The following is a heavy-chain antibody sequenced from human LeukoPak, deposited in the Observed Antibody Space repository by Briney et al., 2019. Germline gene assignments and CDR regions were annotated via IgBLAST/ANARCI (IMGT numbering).Heavy chain of an antibody. J-gene: IGHJ4*02. CDR2: IYSGGNI. V-gene: IGHV3-53*05. Sequence: GGSLRLSCTVSGFTVSSNSMSWVREAPGKGLEWVSFIYSGGNIHYSDSVKGRFTISRDNSKNTLYLQMNSLRAEDTAVYYCARDLNRGYSYGRSLGYWGQGTLVTVSS. D-gene: IGHD5-18*01. CDR1: GFTVSSNS. CDR3: ARDLNRGYSYGRSLGY.